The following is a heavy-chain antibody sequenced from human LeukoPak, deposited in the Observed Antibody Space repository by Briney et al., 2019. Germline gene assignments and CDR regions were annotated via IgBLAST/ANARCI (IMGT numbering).Heavy chain of an antibody. V-gene: IGHV3-21*01. CDR3: ARGRLGIDVNYYYYMDV. CDR1: GFTLRSYV. J-gene: IGHJ6*03. D-gene: IGHD7-27*01. CDR2: ISSSSSYI. Sequence: GGSLRLSCVASGFTLRSYVMNWVRQTPGKGLEWVSSISSSSSYIYYADSVKGRFTISRDNAKNSLYLQMNSLRAEDTAVYYCARGRLGIDVNYYYYMDVWGKGTTVTVSS.